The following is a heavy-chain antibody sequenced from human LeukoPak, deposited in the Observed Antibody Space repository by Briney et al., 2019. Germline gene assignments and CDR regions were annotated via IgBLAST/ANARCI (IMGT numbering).Heavy chain of an antibody. J-gene: IGHJ5*02. V-gene: IGHV3-21*01. CDR1: GFTFSSYS. D-gene: IGHD6-19*01. CDR2: SSSSSSYI. CDR3: ARDRYSSGWYWFDP. Sequence: PGGSLRLSCAASGFTFSSYSMNWVRQAPGKGLEWVSSSSSSSSYIYYADSVKGRFTISRDNAKNSLYLQMNSLRAEDTAVYYCARDRYSSGWYWFDPWGQGTLVTVSS.